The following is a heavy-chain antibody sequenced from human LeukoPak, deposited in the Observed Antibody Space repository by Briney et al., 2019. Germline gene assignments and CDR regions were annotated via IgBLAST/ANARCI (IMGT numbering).Heavy chain of an antibody. V-gene: IGHV1-8*01. CDR1: GYTFTNYD. CDR2: MNPNSGNT. Sequence: ASVKVSCKASGYTFTNYDVNWVRQATGQGLEWMGWMNPNSGNTGYAQRFQGRVTMTRNTSTNTAYMELSSLRSEDTAVYYCARAAATTGTVYYYYFMDVWGKGTSVTISS. J-gene: IGHJ6*03. D-gene: IGHD6-13*01. CDR3: ARAAATTGTVYYYYFMDV.